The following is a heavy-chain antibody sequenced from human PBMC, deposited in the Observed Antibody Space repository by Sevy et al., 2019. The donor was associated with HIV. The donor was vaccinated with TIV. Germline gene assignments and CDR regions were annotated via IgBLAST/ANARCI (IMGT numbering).Heavy chain of an antibody. J-gene: IGHJ4*02. D-gene: IGHD3-22*01. CDR3: AREWGWDSNTYYPCSY. CDR1: GYTFIGYY. Sequence: ASVKVSCKASGYTFIGYYMHWVRQAPGQGLEWMGRINPNSGETDYAQKFQGRVTMTRDMAISTAYMELSRLRSDDTAVYSSAREWGWDSNTYYPCSYWGQGTLVTVSS. V-gene: IGHV1-2*06. CDR2: INPNSGET.